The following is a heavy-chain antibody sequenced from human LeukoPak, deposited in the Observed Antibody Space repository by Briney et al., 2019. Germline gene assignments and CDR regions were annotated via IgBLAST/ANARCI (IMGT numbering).Heavy chain of an antibody. J-gene: IGHJ4*02. Sequence: SETLSLTCTVSGDSIISSSYYWGWIRQPPGKGLEWIGSIYYSGSTYYNPSLKSRVTISVDTSKNQFSLKLSSVTAADTAVYYCARQDGSSWDFDYWGQGTLVTVSS. V-gene: IGHV4-39*01. CDR2: IYYSGST. CDR3: ARQDGSSWDFDY. CDR1: GDSIISSSYY. D-gene: IGHD6-13*01.